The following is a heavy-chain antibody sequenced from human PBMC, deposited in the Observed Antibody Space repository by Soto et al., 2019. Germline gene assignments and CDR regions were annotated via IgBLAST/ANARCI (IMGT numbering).Heavy chain of an antibody. V-gene: IGHV3-23*01. CDR2: ISGSGGGT. Sequence: GGSLRLSCAASGFSFSNYAMNWVRQAPGKGLEWVSGISGSGGGTYYADSVKGRFTISRDNSKNTLYLQMNSLRAEDTAVYYCASRASGWYFDYWGQGTLVTVSS. CDR1: GFSFSNYA. CDR3: ASRASGWYFDY. J-gene: IGHJ4*02. D-gene: IGHD6-19*01.